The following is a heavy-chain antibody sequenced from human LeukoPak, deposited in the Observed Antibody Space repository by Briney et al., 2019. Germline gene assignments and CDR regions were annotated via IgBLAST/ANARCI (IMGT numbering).Heavy chain of an antibody. J-gene: IGHJ2*01. D-gene: IGHD2-15*01. CDR1: GFTFSDYA. CDR3: ARGRGGRGWYFDL. Sequence: GTSLRLSCAASGFTFSDYAMVWVPQAPGQGLEWVAIISYDGSHKFYAASVQGRFTMSRDNSNSTLYLQLNPLTTDDTAVYYCARGRGGRGWYFDLCGRGTLVTVSS. CDR2: ISYDGSHK. V-gene: IGHV3-30*04.